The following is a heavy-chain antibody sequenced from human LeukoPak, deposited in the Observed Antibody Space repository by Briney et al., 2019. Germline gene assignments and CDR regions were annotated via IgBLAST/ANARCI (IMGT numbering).Heavy chain of an antibody. V-gene: IGHV3-30-3*01. CDR2: IPYDGSNK. CDR1: GFTFSSYA. J-gene: IGHJ6*02. CDR3: ARGPGYYDSSGYWL. Sequence: PGRSLRLSCAASGFTFSSYAMHWVRQAPGKGLEWVAVIPYDGSNKYYADSVKGRFTISRDNSKNTLYLQMNSLRAEDTAVYYCARGPGYYDSSGYWLWGQGTTVTVSS. D-gene: IGHD3-22*01.